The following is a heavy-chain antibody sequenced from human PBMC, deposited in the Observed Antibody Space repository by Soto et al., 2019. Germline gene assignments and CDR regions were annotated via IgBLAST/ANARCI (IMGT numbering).Heavy chain of an antibody. J-gene: IGHJ6*02. Sequence: GGSLRLSCAASGFTFDDYGMSWVRQAPGKGLEWVSGINWNGGSTGYADSVKGRFTISRDNAKNSLYLQMNSLRAEDTALYYCARVIAAAGPENYYGMDVWGQGTTVTVSS. D-gene: IGHD6-13*01. CDR2: INWNGGST. CDR3: ARVIAAAGPENYYGMDV. CDR1: GFTFDDYG. V-gene: IGHV3-20*04.